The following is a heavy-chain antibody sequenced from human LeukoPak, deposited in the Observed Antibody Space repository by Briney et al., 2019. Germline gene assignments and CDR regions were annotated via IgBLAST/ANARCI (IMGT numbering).Heavy chain of an antibody. CDR1: GGSISGYC. J-gene: IGHJ4*02. D-gene: IGHD5-12*01. CDR2: IYNIGSP. Sequence: SETLSLTCTVSGGSISGYCWTWIRQPAGKGLVWISRIYNIGSPNYNPALKSRVTISVDTSKNQFSLKLSSVTAADSAVYYCARGLRTDSGYDDGEDHWGQGTLVTVSS. V-gene: IGHV4-4*07. CDR3: ARGLRTDSGYDDGEDH.